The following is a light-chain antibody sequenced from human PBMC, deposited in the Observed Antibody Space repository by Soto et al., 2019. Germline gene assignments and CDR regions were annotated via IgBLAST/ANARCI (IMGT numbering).Light chain of an antibody. Sequence: EIVMTQSPATLSVSPGERGTLSCTASQSVSIGDLAWYQQKPGQAPRRLIYDASSRPTGIPDRFSGSGSGTDFTLTINRREPEDFAVYYCQQYLSSPRTFGQGSKV. CDR2: DAS. CDR3: QQYLSSPRT. V-gene: IGKV3-20*01. J-gene: IGKJ1*01. CDR1: QSVSIGD.